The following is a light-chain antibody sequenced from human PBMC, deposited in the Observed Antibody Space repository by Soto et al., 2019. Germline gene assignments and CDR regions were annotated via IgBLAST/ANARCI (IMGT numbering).Light chain of an antibody. Sequence: ETVMTQSPATLSVSPGGRATLTCRASQSVSNYLAWYQQKTGQAPRLLIYDVSTRATGVPARFSGSGSGTEFTLTITSLQSEHFAVYYCQQYYNWRRTFGQGTKVDIK. CDR2: DVS. CDR3: QQYYNWRRT. CDR1: QSVSNY. J-gene: IGKJ1*01. V-gene: IGKV3-15*01.